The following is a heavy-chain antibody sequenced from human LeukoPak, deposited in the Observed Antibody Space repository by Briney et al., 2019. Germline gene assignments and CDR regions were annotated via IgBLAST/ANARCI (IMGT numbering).Heavy chain of an antibody. V-gene: IGHV3-66*02. Sequence: GGYLRLSCAASGFTVSRNYMSWVRQAPGKGLEGVSVIYCGGSTYYADSVKGRFTIYRDNSKNTLYLQMNSLRAEDTAVYYCARGPYDFWSGSGGYYFDYWGQGTLVTVSS. CDR2: IYCGGST. CDR1: GFTVSRNY. D-gene: IGHD3-3*01. CDR3: ARGPYDFWSGSGGYYFDY. J-gene: IGHJ4*02.